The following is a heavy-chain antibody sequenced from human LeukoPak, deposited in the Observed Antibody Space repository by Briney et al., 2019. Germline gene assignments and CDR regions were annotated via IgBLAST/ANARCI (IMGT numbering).Heavy chain of an antibody. Sequence: GASVKVSCKASGYTFTGYYIHWVRQAPGQGLEWMGWINPNSGGTTYAQNFQGRVTMTRDTSISTAYMDLSRLTSDATPVYYCARNIRSYDFWSGPINWSAPWGQGTLVTVSS. D-gene: IGHD3-3*01. V-gene: IGHV1-2*02. CDR3: ARNIRSYDFWSGPINWSAP. J-gene: IGHJ5*02. CDR1: GYTFTGYY. CDR2: INPNSGGT.